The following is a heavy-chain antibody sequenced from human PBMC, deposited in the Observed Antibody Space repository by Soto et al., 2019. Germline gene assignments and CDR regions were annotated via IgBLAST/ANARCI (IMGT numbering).Heavy chain of an antibody. Sequence: QITLKESGPTRVKPTQTLALTCNFSGFSLSTSGVGVGWIRQPPGKALECLGIIYWDDDRRYSPSLKNRLTITKDTSKNKVVLIMTNMDPDDTGTYYWARRRVGDGSGWDVGGFDYWGQGFLVTVSS. CDR3: ARRRVGDGSGWDVGGFDY. J-gene: IGHJ4*02. CDR1: GFSLSTSGVG. CDR2: IYWDDDR. V-gene: IGHV2-5*02. D-gene: IGHD2-15*01.